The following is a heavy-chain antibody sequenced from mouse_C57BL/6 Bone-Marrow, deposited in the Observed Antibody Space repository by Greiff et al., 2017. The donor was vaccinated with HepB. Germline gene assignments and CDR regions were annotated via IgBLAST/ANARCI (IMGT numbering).Heavy chain of an antibody. CDR2: INPGSGGT. V-gene: IGHV1-54*01. CDR1: GYAFTNYL. D-gene: IGHD1-1*01. Sequence: QVQLQQSGAELVRPGTSVKVSCKASGYAFTNYLIEWVKQRPGQGLEWIGVINPGSGGTNYNEKFKGKATLTADKSSSTAYMQLSSLTSEDSAVYFCARRVITTVVAPYFDYWGQGTTLTVSS. CDR3: ARRVITTVVAPYFDY. J-gene: IGHJ2*01.